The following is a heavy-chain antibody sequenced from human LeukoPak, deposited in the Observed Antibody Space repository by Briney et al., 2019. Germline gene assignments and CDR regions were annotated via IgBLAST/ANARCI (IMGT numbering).Heavy chain of an antibody. CDR3: ARHYGP. CDR2: IHYSGGP. Sequence: PSETLSLTCIVSGGSINSNNYYWSWIRQHPGKGLEWIGYIHYSGGPSYNPSLKSRVTISLDTSKNQFSLKLNSVTATDTAVYYCARHYGPWGQGTLVTVSS. V-gene: IGHV4-30-4*01. D-gene: IGHD3-16*01. J-gene: IGHJ4*02. CDR1: GGSINSNNYY.